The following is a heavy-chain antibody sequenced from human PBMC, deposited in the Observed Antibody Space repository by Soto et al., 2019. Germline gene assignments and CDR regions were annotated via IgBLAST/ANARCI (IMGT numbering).Heavy chain of an antibody. CDR2: IYYSGST. Sequence: QLQLQESGPGLVKPSETLSLTCTVSGGSISSSSYYWGWIRQPPGKGLEWIGTIYYSGSTYYNPSLKSRVTISVDTAKNPSSLKLSSATAADTAVYYCASRYGGSQFDYWGQGTLVTVSS. CDR3: ASRYGGSQFDY. D-gene: IGHD4-17*01. CDR1: GGSISSSSYY. J-gene: IGHJ4*02. V-gene: IGHV4-39*01.